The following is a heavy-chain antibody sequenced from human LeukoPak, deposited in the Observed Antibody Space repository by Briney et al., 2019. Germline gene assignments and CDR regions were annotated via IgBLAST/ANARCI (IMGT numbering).Heavy chain of an antibody. Sequence: PSETLSLTCTVSGGSISSGGYYWSWIRQHPGKGLAWIGYIYYSGSTYYNPSLKSRVTISVDTSKNQFSLKLSSVTAADTAVYYCAREGYDILTGPVRAFDIWGQGTMVTVSS. CDR1: GGSISSGGYY. CDR3: AREGYDILTGPVRAFDI. V-gene: IGHV4-31*03. J-gene: IGHJ3*02. CDR2: IYYSGST. D-gene: IGHD3-9*01.